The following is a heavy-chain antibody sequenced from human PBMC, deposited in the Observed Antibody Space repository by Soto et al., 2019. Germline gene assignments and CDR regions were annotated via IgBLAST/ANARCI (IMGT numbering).Heavy chain of an antibody. CDR2: INPNSGGT. J-gene: IGHJ5*02. CDR1: GYTFTGYY. CDR3: ARVVAARSNWFDP. Sequence: QVQLVQSGAEVKKPGASVKVTCKASGYTFTGYYMHWVRQAPGQGLEWTGWINPNSGGTNYAQKFQGRVTMTRDTSISTAYMELSRLRSDDTAVYYCARVVAARSNWFDPWGQGTLVTVSS. V-gene: IGHV1-2*02. D-gene: IGHD6-6*01.